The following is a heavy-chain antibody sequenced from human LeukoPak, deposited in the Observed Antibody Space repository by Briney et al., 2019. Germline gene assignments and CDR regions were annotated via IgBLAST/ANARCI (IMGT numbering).Heavy chain of an antibody. D-gene: IGHD3-3*01. CDR3: ARDLYDFWSGSQDPYDAFDI. CDR1: GGTFSSYA. V-gene: IGHV1-69*04. J-gene: IGHJ3*02. CDR2: IIPILGIA. Sequence: ASVKVSCKASGGTFSSYAISWVRQAHGQGLEWMGRIIPILGIANYAQKFQGRVTITADKSTSTAYMELSSLRSEDTAVYYCARDLYDFWSGSQDPYDAFDIWGQGTMVTVPS.